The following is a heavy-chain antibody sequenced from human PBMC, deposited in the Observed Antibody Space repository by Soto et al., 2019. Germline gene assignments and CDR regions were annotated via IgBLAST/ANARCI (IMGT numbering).Heavy chain of an antibody. CDR3: ARAQPTTTVTTLGYFDY. Sequence: GASVKVSCKASGYTFTSYGISWVRQAPGQGLEWMGWISAYNGNTNYAQKLQGRVTMTTDTSTSTAYMELRSLRSDDTAVYYCARAQPTTTVTTLGYFDYWGQGTLVTVSS. D-gene: IGHD4-17*01. J-gene: IGHJ4*02. CDR1: GYTFTSYG. V-gene: IGHV1-18*01. CDR2: ISAYNGNT.